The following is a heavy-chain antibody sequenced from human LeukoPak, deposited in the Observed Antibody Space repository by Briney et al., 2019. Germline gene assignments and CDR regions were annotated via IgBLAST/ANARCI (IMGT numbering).Heavy chain of an antibody. D-gene: IGHD3-3*01. V-gene: IGHV4-39*01. J-gene: IGHJ4*02. CDR2: IYYSGST. Sequence: ASETLSLTCTVSGGSISISSYYWGWIRQPPGKGLEWIGSIYYSGSTYYNPSLKSRVTISVDTSKNQFSLKLSSVTAADTAVYYCESLTYYDFWSGYYTNFDYWGQGTLVTVSS. CDR3: ESLTYYDFWSGYYTNFDY. CDR1: GGSISISSYY.